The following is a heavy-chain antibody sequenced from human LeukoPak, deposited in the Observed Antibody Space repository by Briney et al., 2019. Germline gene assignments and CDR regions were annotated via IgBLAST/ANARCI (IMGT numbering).Heavy chain of an antibody. CDR1: RFTLRNYW. D-gene: IGHD5-18*01. CDR2: IKQDGSAE. J-gene: IGHJ4*02. CDR3: ARGGNSYGPYFDI. Sequence: PGGSLRLSCAAYRFTLRNYWMSWDRQAPGKGLEWVANIKQDGSAEYYVDSVKGRFTISRDNPKKSLYLQMNSLRAEDTAVYYCARGGNSYGPYFDIWGQGTLVTVSS. V-gene: IGHV3-7*01.